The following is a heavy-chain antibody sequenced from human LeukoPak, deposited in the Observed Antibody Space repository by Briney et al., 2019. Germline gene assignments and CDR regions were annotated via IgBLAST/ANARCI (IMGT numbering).Heavy chain of an antibody. CDR3: ARFCGGDCYLFGAFDI. CDR1: AGSVSSGSYY. V-gene: IGHV4-61*01. CDR2: IYYSGST. D-gene: IGHD2-21*01. Sequence: MTSPTLSLTRTLSAGSVSSGSYYSSWIRQPPWKRLEWTGTIYYSGSTNYNPSLKSRVTISVDTCKNQFSLKLSSVTAADTAVYYCARFCGGDCYLFGAFDIWGQGTMVTVSS. J-gene: IGHJ3*02.